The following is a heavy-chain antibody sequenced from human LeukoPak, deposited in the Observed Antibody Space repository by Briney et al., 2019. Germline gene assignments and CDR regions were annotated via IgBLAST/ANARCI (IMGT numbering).Heavy chain of an antibody. J-gene: IGHJ3*02. Sequence: GASVKVSCKASGGTSSSYAISWVRQAPGQGLEWMGRIIPILGIANYAQKFQGRVTITADESTSTAYMELSSLRSEDTAVYYCAREGGIVVVPAASDAFDIWGQGTMLTVSS. CDR3: AREGGIVVVPAASDAFDI. D-gene: IGHD2-2*01. CDR2: IIPILGIA. CDR1: GGTSSSYA. V-gene: IGHV1-69*04.